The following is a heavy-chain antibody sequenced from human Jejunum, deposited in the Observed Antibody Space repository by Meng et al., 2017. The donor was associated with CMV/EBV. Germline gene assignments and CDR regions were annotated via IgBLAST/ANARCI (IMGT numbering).Heavy chain of an antibody. Sequence: SGVSFSTYGMNWVRQAPGKGLEWVSCISTSSSFIHYADSIKDRFVISRDNAKNSLYLQMDSLRAEDTAVYYCVRGDSGYDLTVFDVWGQGTMVTVSS. J-gene: IGHJ3*01. CDR2: ISTSSSFI. V-gene: IGHV3-21*01. CDR1: GVSFSTYG. D-gene: IGHD5-12*01. CDR3: VRGDSGYDLTVFDV.